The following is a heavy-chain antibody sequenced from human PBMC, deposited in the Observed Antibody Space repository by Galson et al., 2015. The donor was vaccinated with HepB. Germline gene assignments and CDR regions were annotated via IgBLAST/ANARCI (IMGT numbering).Heavy chain of an antibody. D-gene: IGHD3-22*01. J-gene: IGHJ4*02. Sequence: SVKVSCKVSGYTLTELSMHWVRQAPGKGLEWMGGFDPEDGGTIYAQKFQGRVTMTEDTSTDTAYMELSSLRSEDTAVYYCATETYYYDSSGYWSLYYWGQGTLVTVSS. V-gene: IGHV1-24*01. CDR3: ATETYYYDSSGYWSLYY. CDR2: FDPEDGGT. CDR1: GYTLTELS.